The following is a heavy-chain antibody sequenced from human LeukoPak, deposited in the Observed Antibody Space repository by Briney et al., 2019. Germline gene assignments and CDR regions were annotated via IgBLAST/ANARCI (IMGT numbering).Heavy chain of an antibody. J-gene: IGHJ4*02. CDR3: AEWDHVPY. Sequence: SETLSLTCTVSGGFIGRDSWSWIRQPAGKGLEWIGYISHSGSTDYKASLESRVTISLDKSNNQFSLKLSSVTAADTAVYYCAEWDHVPYWGQGTLVTVSS. V-gene: IGHV4-59*01. D-gene: IGHD1-14*01. CDR2: ISHSGST. CDR1: GGFIGRDS.